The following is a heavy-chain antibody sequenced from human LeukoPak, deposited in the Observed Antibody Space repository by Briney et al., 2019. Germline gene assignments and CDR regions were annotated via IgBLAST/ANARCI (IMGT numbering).Heavy chain of an antibody. J-gene: IGHJ3*02. CDR3: ARAPSGVTIFGVVIAPRAFDI. Sequence: SETLSLTCAVYSGSLSGYYWSWIRQPPGRGLEWIGEINHSGSTNYNPSLKSRVTISVDTSKNQFSLKLSSVTAADTAVYYCARAPSGVTIFGVVIAPRAFDIWGQGTMVTVSS. V-gene: IGHV4-34*01. CDR2: INHSGST. CDR1: SGSLSGYY. D-gene: IGHD3-3*01.